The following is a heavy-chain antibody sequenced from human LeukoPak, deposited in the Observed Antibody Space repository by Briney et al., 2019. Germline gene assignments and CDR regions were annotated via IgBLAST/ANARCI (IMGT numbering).Heavy chain of an antibody. CDR1: GFTFSSYA. D-gene: IGHD5-18*01. CDR2: ISGSGGST. J-gene: IGHJ4*02. Sequence: GGSLRLSCAASGFTFSSYAMSWVRQAPGKGLEWVSAISGSGGSTYYADSVKGRFTISRDNSKNTLYLQMNSLRAEDTAVYYCTSVGRYSYGYAPDYWGQGTLVTVSS. V-gene: IGHV3-23*01. CDR3: TSVGRYSYGYAPDY.